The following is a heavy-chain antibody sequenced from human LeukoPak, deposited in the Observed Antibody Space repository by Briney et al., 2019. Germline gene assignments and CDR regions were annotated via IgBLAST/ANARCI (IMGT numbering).Heavy chain of an antibody. Sequence: SETLSLTCTVSGGSISSCYWSWIRQPAGKGLEWIGRIYTSGSTNYNPSLKSRVTMSVDTSKNQFSLKLSSVTAADTAVYYCARKGTSIAPFDPWGQGTLVTVSS. D-gene: IGHD6-6*01. CDR3: ARKGTSIAPFDP. CDR1: GGSISSCY. J-gene: IGHJ5*02. CDR2: IYTSGST. V-gene: IGHV4-4*07.